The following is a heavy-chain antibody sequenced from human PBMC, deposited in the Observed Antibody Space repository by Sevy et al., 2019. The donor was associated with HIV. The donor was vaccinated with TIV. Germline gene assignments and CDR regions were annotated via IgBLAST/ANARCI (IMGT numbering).Heavy chain of an antibody. V-gene: IGHV3-30*03. CDR2: ISYDGSNK. D-gene: IGHD3-22*01. CDR1: GFTFSSYG. J-gene: IGHJ4*02. Sequence: GGSLRLSCAASGFTFSSYGMHWVRQAPGKGLEWVAVISYDGSNKYYADSVKGRFTISRDNSKNTLYLQMNSLRAEDTAVYYCARGDYYDSSGYNYYFDYWGQRTLVTVSS. CDR3: ARGDYYDSSGYNYYFDY.